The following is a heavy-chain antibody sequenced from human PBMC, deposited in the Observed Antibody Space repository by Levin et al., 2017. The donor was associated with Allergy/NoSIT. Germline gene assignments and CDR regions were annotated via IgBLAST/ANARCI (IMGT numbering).Heavy chain of an antibody. Sequence: SQTLSLTCTVSGGSTGTYRWNWIRQPPGKGLEWIGAVYDTGITNYSPSLRPRSTISLDRSKNKISLRLFPVTAADTAKYYCVRDRLQWMPQWTYNNYGMDVWGQGTSITVSS. D-gene: IGHD4-11*01. J-gene: IGHJ6*02. V-gene: IGHV4-59*01. CDR3: VRDRLQWMPQWTYNNYGMDV. CDR1: GGSTGTYR. CDR2: VYDTGIT.